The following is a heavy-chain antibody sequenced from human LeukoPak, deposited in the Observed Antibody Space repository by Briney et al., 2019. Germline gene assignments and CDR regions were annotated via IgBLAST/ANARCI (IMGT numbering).Heavy chain of an antibody. CDR2: ISPGEPDI. Sequence: GESLKISCKCSGYSFSTYLIGWVRQMPGKGLEWMVIISPGEPDIRYSPSFQGQFTISAQKSISTSYLQWRSLKAPDTAMYYCARRGYCSGGSCLSAAFDIWGQGTMFTASS. J-gene: IGHJ3*02. CDR3: ARRGYCSGGSCLSAAFDI. V-gene: IGHV5-51*01. CDR1: GYSFSTYL. D-gene: IGHD2-15*01.